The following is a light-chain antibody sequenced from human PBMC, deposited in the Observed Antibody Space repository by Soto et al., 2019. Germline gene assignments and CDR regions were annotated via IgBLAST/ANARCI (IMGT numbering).Light chain of an antibody. CDR1: QSVTSY. V-gene: IGKV3-20*01. CDR2: DAS. CDR3: QQYVGLPPT. Sequence: EIVLTQSPGTLSLSPGERATLSCRASQSVTSYLAWYQQKPGQAPRLLIYDASNRATGIPARFSGSGSGTDFTLTISRLEPEDFAVYYCQQYVGLPPTFGQGTKVHIK. J-gene: IGKJ1*01.